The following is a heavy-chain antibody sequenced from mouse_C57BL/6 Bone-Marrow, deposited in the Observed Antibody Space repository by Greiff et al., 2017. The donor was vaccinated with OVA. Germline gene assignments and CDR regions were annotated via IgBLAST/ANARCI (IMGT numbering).Heavy chain of an antibody. V-gene: IGHV1-69*01. J-gene: IGHJ4*01. CDR1: GYTFTSYW. CDR2: IDPSDSYT. CDR3: ARGHPYYSNYSYAMDY. D-gene: IGHD2-5*01. Sequence: VQLQQPGAELVMPGASVKLSCKASGYTFTSYWMHWVKQRPGQGLEWIGEIDPSDSYTNYNQKFKGKSTLTVDKSSSTAYMQLSSLTSEDSAVYYCARGHPYYSNYSYAMDYWGQGTSVTVSS.